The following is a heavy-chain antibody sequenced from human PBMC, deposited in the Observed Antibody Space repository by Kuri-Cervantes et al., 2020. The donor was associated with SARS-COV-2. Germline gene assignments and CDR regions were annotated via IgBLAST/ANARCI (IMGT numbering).Heavy chain of an antibody. V-gene: IGHV3-30*02. J-gene: IGHJ3*02. D-gene: IGHD2-2*01. CDR3: ARGPQLLSPEAFDI. CDR2: MRYDGSNK. Sequence: GESLKISCAASGFTFSSYGMHWVRQAPGKGLEWVAFMRYDGSNKYYADSVKGRFTISRDNSKNTLYLQMSSLRAEDTAVYYCARGPQLLSPEAFDIWGQGTMVTVSS. CDR1: GFTFSSYG.